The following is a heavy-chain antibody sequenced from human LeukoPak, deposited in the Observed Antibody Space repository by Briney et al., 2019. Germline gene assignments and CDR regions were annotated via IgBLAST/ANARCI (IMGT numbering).Heavy chain of an antibody. Sequence: GGSLGLSCAASAFTFSNHAMSWVRQTPGKGLEWVSGISAGGGSTLYADSVKGRFTISRDNSKNTLYLQMNNLRVEDTAVYFCAYYDSSGYYYGRLRYWGQGTPVTVSS. CDR3: AYYDSSGYYYGRLRY. CDR2: ISAGGGST. D-gene: IGHD3-22*01. V-gene: IGHV3-23*01. CDR1: AFTFSNHA. J-gene: IGHJ4*02.